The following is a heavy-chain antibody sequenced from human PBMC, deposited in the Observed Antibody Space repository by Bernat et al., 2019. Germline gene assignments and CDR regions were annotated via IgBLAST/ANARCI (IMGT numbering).Heavy chain of an antibody. CDR2: ISSSSSTI. CDR3: ARVVLTVTNPFDY. D-gene: IGHD4-17*01. V-gene: IGHV3-48*02. J-gene: IGHJ4*02. Sequence: EVQLVESGGGLVQPGGSLRLSCAASGFTFSSYSMNWVRQAPGKGLEWVSYISSSSSTIYYADSVKGRFTISRDKAKNSLYLQMNSLRDEDTAVYYCARVVLTVTNPFDYWGQGTLVTVSS. CDR1: GFTFSSYS.